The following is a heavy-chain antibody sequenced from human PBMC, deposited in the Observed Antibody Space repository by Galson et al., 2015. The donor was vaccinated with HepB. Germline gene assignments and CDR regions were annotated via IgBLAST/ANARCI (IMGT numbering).Heavy chain of an antibody. D-gene: IGHD3-3*01. J-gene: IGHJ6*03. Sequence: SVKVSCKASGGTFSSYAISWVRQAPGQGLEWMGWMNPNSGNTGYAQKFQGRVTMTRNTSISTAYMELSSLRSEDTAVYYCARASILRFLEWSAGRYMDVWGKGTTVTVSS. CDR3: ARASILRFLEWSAGRYMDV. V-gene: IGHV1-8*02. CDR2: MNPNSGNT. CDR1: GGTFSSYA.